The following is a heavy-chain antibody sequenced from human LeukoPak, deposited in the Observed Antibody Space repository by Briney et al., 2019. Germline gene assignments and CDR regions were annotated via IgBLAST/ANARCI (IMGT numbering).Heavy chain of an antibody. V-gene: IGHV3-48*02. CDR3: ARLWGYCSGGSCYSTPY. CDR1: GFTFSRYS. Sequence: GGSLRLSCAASGFTFSRYSMNWDRQAPGKGPEWVSYISSSGGTIYYADSVKGRFTISRDNAKNSLYLQMNSLRDEDTAVYYCARLWGYCSGGSCYSTPYWGQGTLVTVSS. J-gene: IGHJ4*02. CDR2: ISSSGGTI. D-gene: IGHD2-15*01.